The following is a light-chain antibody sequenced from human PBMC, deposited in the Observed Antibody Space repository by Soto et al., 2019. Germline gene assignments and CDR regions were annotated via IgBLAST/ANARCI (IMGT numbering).Light chain of an antibody. Sequence: DVQMTQSPSSLSASVGDRATITCRASQGIAPYLAWFQQKPGKVPKLLIYAASTLQSGVPSRFSGSGSGADFTLTISSLQPEDVGTYYCQKYNSAPLTFGGGTKVEIK. J-gene: IGKJ4*01. V-gene: IGKV1-27*01. CDR2: AAS. CDR3: QKYNSAPLT. CDR1: QGIAPY.